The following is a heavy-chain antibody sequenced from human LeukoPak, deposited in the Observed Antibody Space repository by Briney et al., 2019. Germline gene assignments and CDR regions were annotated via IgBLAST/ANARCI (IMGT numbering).Heavy chain of an antibody. V-gene: IGHV3-33*01. D-gene: IGHD2-8*01. CDR3: ARDRAGYCTNGVCYGGLDV. J-gene: IGHJ6*02. Sequence: PGGSLRLSCAASGFTFSSYGMHWVRQAPGKGLEWVAVIWYDGSNKYYADSVKGRFTISRDNPKNTLYLQMNSLRAEDTAVYYCARDRAGYCTNGVCYGGLDVWGQGTTVTVSS. CDR2: IWYDGSNK. CDR1: GFTFSSYG.